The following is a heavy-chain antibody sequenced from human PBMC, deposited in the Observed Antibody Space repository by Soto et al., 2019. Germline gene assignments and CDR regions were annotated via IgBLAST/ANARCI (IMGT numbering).Heavy chain of an antibody. Sequence: QVQLQESGPGLVKPSQTLSLTCTVSGGSISSGGYYWSWIRQHPGKGLEWIGYIYYSGSTYYNPSRKSRVTRSVDTSKNQFSLKLSSVTAADTAVYYCARVCGSDCHHGMDVWGQGTTVTVSS. D-gene: IGHD2-21*02. CDR1: GGSISSGGYY. CDR3: ARVCGSDCHHGMDV. V-gene: IGHV4-31*03. CDR2: IYYSGST. J-gene: IGHJ6*02.